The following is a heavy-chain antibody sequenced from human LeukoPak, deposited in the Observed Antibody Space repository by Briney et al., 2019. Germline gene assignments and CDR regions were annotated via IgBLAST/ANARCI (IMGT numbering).Heavy chain of an antibody. J-gene: IGHJ4*02. Sequence: SETLSLTCTVSGGSISSYYWSWIRQPPGKGLEWIGYVYFSGSTNYNPSLRSRVTISVDTSMNHFSLKLSSVTAADTAVYYCASTRAPYYYESSGWYYFDYWGQGTLVTVSS. CDR1: GGSISSYY. D-gene: IGHD3-22*01. CDR2: VYFSGST. CDR3: ASTRAPYYYESSGWYYFDY. V-gene: IGHV4-59*08.